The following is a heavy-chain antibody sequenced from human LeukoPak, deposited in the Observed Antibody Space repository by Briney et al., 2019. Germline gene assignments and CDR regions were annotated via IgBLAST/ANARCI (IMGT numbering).Heavy chain of an antibody. V-gene: IGHV5-51*01. J-gene: IGHJ5*02. CDR2: IYPGASDT. CDR3: ARQSRQQLENWFDP. CDR1: GYIFTTYW. D-gene: IGHD6-13*01. Sequence: GESLKISCKGSGYIFTTYWIGWVRQMPGKGLEWMGSIYPGASDTRYSPSFQGQVTISVDKSISTAYLQWSSLKASDTAMYYCARQSRQQLENWFDPWGQGTLVTVSS.